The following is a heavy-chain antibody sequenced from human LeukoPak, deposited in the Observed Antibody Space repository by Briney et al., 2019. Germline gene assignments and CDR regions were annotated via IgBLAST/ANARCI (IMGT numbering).Heavy chain of an antibody. J-gene: IGHJ5*02. CDR3: ARLGGVLLWFGELSSFDP. CDR1: GFTFSSYA. V-gene: IGHV3-23*01. D-gene: IGHD3-10*01. Sequence: PGGSLRLSCAASGFTFSSYAMSWVRQAPGKGLEWVSAISGSGGSTYYADSVKGRFTISRDNSKNTLYLQMNSLRAEDTAVYYCARLGGVLLWFGELSSFDPWGQGTLVTVSS. CDR2: ISGSGGST.